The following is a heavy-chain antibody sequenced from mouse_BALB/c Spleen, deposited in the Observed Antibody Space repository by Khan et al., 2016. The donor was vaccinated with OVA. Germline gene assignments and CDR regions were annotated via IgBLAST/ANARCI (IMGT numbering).Heavy chain of an antibody. CDR2: IWGGGST. Sequence: QVQLKESGPGLVAPSQNLSITCTVSGFSLSDYCVSWIRQPPGKGLEWLGVIWGGGSTYYNSDLNSRLTISKTKTKSQVFLKMSSLQSDDTAMYYCAKGVWSYYYTLDYWGQGTSVTVSS. CDR1: GFSLSDYC. J-gene: IGHJ4*01. V-gene: IGHV2-6-5*01. CDR3: AKGVWSYYYTLDY.